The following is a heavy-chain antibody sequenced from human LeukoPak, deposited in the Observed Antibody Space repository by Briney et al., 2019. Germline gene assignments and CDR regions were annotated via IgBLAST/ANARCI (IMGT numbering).Heavy chain of an antibody. D-gene: IGHD1-26*01. CDR3: ARDYLNKWELLMWMDV. CDR2: INSDGSST. V-gene: IGHV3-74*01. CDR1: GFTFSSYW. J-gene: IGHJ6*02. Sequence: GGSLRLSCAASGFTFSSYWMHWVRQAPGKGLVWVSRINSDGSSTSYADSVKGRFTISRDNVKNTLYLQMNSLRAEDTAVYYCARDYLNKWELLMWMDVWGQGTTVTVSS.